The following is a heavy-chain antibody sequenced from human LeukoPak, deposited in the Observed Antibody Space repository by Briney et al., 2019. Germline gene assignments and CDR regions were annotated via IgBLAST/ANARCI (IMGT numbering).Heavy chain of an antibody. CDR2: ISAYNGNT. CDR1: GYTFTSYG. Sequence: GASVKVSCKASGYTFTSYGISWVRQAPGQGLEWMGWISAYNGNTNYAQKLQGRVTVTTDTSTSTAYMELRSLRSDDTAVYYCAIIDYDFWSGYSNGDNWFDPWGQGTLVTVSS. CDR3: AIIDYDFWSGYSNGDNWFDP. D-gene: IGHD3-3*01. V-gene: IGHV1-18*01. J-gene: IGHJ5*02.